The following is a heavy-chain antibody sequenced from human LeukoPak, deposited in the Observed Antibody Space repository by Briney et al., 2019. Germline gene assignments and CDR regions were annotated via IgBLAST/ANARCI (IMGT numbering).Heavy chain of an antibody. CDR3: ARDLTVGATAY. CDR1: GFTFSSYW. D-gene: IGHD1-26*01. J-gene: IGHJ4*02. CDR2: IKQDGSGK. V-gene: IGHV3-7*01. Sequence: GGSLRLSCAASGFTFSSYWMSWVRQAPGKGLEWVANIKQDGSGKYYVDSVKGRFTISRDNAKNSLYLQMNSLRAEDTAVYYCARDLTVGATAYWGQGTLVTVSS.